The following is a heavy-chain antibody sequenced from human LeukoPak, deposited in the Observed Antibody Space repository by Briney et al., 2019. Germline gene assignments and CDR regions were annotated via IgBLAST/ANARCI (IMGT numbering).Heavy chain of an antibody. D-gene: IGHD6-19*01. CDR2: IYHSGST. Sequence: PSRTLSLTCAVSGGSISSGGYSWSWIRQPPGKGLEWIGYIYHSGSTYYNPSLKSRVTISVDRSKNQFSLKLSSVPAADTAVYYCARTSDLAVAGAFDYWGQGTLVTVSS. CDR3: ARTSDLAVAGAFDY. CDR1: GGSISSGGYS. V-gene: IGHV4-30-2*01. J-gene: IGHJ4*02.